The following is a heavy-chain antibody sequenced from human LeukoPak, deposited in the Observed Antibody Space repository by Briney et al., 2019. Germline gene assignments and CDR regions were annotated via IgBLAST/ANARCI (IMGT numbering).Heavy chain of an antibody. V-gene: IGHV3-21*01. CDR1: GFTFSSYS. Sequence: GGSLRLSCAASGFTFSSYSMNWVRQAPGKGLEWVSSISSSSSYIYYADSVKGRFTISRDNAKNSLYLQMNSLRAEDTAVYYCARRIAAAGSDDYWGQGTLVTVSS. CDR2: ISSSSSYI. J-gene: IGHJ4*02. CDR3: ARRIAAAGSDDY. D-gene: IGHD6-25*01.